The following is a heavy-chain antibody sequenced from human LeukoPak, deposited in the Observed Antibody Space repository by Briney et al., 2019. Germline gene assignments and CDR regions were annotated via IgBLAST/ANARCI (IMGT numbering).Heavy chain of an antibody. D-gene: IGHD3-22*01. J-gene: IGHJ6*02. V-gene: IGHV3-30*19. CDR2: IWYDGSNK. CDR1: GFTFSSYG. CDR3: ARDYRITMVVTPMDV. Sequence: GGSLRLSCAASGFTFSSYGMHWVRQAPGKGLEWVAVIWYDGSNKYYADSVKGRFTISRDNSKNTLYLQMNSLRAEDTAVYYCARDYRITMVVTPMDVWGQGTTVTVSS.